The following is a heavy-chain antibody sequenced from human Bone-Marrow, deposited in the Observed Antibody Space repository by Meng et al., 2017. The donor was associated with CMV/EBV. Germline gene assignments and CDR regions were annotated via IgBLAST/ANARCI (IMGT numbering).Heavy chain of an antibody. J-gene: IGHJ6*02. CDR3: AREGCSSTSCYWAYYYYGMDV. D-gene: IGHD2-2*01. CDR1: GFTFSSNS. V-gene: IGHV3-21*01. CDR2: ISSSSSYI. Sequence: GGSLRLSCAASGFTFSSNSMNWVHQAPGKGLEWVSSISSSSSYIYSADSVKGRFTISRDNAKNPLYLQMNSLRAEDTAVYYCAREGCSSTSCYWAYYYYGMDVWGQGTTVTVSS.